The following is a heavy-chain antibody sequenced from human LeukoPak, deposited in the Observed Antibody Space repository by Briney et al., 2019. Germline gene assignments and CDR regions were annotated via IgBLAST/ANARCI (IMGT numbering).Heavy chain of an antibody. J-gene: IGHJ3*02. V-gene: IGHV3-23*01. Sequence: GGSLRLSCAASGFTFSNYAMSWVRQAPEKGLEWVSEISGSGGSTYYADSVKGQFTISRDNSKNTLYLQMNSLRAEDTAVYYCAKTEQWLDDAFDIWGQGTMVTVSS. CDR1: GFTFSNYA. CDR2: ISGSGGST. CDR3: AKTEQWLDDAFDI. D-gene: IGHD6-19*01.